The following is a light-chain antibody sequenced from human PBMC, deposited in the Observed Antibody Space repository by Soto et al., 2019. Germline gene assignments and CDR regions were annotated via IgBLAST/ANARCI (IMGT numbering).Light chain of an antibody. Sequence: EIVMTQSPATLSVSPGERATLSCRASKSVNSNLAWYQQKPGQAPRLLIYGASTRATGIPARFSGSGSGTEFTLTISSLQSEDFAVYYCQQYNNWRITFGQGTDWRL. V-gene: IGKV3-15*01. CDR2: GAS. CDR1: KSVNSN. CDR3: QQYNNWRIT. J-gene: IGKJ5*01.